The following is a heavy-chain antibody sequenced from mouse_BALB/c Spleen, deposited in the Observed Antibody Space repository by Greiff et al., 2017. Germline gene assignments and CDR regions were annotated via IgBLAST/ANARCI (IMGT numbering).Heavy chain of an antibody. Sequence: EVQLVESGGGLVKPGGSLKLSCAASGFTFSDYYMYWVRQTPEKRLEWVATISDGGSYTYYPDSVKGRFTISRDNAKNNLYLQMSSLKSEDTAMYYCARDQGYYGYAMDYWGQGTSVTVSS. CDR2: ISDGGSYT. CDR3: ARDQGYYGYAMDY. D-gene: IGHD1-1*01. CDR1: GFTFSDYY. V-gene: IGHV5-4*02. J-gene: IGHJ4*01.